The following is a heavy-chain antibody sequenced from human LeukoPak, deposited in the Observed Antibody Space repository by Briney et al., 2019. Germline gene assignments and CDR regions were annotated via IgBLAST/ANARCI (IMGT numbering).Heavy chain of an antibody. D-gene: IGHD3-16*02. CDR2: IIPIFGTA. J-gene: IGHJ1*01. CDR3: ARDGAYDYVWGSYRSEYFQH. Sequence: SVKVSCKASGGTFSSYAISWVRQAPGQGLEWMGGIIPIFGTANYAQKFQGRVTITADESTSTAYMELSSLRSEDTAVYYCARDGAYDYVWGSYRSEYFQHWGQGTLVTVSS. V-gene: IGHV1-69*13. CDR1: GGTFSSYA.